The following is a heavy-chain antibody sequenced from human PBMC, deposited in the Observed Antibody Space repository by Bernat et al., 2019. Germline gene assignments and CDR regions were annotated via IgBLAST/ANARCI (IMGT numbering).Heavy chain of an antibody. CDR1: GFTFDDYA. D-gene: IGHD6-13*01. Sequence: EVQLVESGGGVVQPGGSLRLSCAASGFTFDDYAMHWVRQAPGKGLEWVSLISGDGGSTYYADSVKGRFTISRDNSKNSLYLQMNSLRTEDTALYFCAKDPAAGNDLDYWGQGTLVTVSS. CDR2: ISGDGGST. J-gene: IGHJ4*02. CDR3: AKDPAAGNDLDY. V-gene: IGHV3-43*02.